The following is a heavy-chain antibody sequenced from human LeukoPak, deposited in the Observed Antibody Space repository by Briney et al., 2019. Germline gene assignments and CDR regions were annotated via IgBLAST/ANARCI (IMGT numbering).Heavy chain of an antibody. V-gene: IGHV3-66*01. CDR2: IYSGGST. D-gene: IGHD2-15*01. Sequence: AGGSLRLSCAASGFTVSSNYMSWVRLAPGKGLEWVSVIYSGGSTYYADSVKGRFTISRDNSKNTLYLQMNSLRAEDTAVYYCAREDCSGGSCYSVYWGQGTLVTVSS. J-gene: IGHJ4*02. CDR1: GFTVSSNY. CDR3: AREDCSGGSCYSVY.